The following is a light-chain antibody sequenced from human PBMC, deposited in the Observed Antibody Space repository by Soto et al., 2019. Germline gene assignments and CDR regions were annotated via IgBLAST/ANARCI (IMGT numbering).Light chain of an antibody. Sequence: DFQLTQSPSFLSASVGDRVTITCRASQVISSYLAWYQQKPGKAPKLLIYGASTLQSGVPSRFSGSGSGTDFTLTISSLPPEDFATYYCQRLNTYPITFGQGTRLDIK. V-gene: IGKV1-9*01. CDR1: QVISSY. CDR2: GAS. J-gene: IGKJ5*01. CDR3: QRLNTYPIT.